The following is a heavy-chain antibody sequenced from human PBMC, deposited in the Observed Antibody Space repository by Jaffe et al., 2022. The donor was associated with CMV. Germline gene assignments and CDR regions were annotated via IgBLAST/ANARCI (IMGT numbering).Heavy chain of an antibody. J-gene: IGHJ6*02. Sequence: QLQLQESGPGLVKPSETLSLTCTVSGGSISSSSYYWGWIRQPPGKGLEWIGSIYYSGSTYYNPSLKSRVTISVDTSKNQFSLKLSSVTAADTAVYYCARLPNENRTIFGVVITPMIYYYYYGMDVWGQGTTVTVSS. CDR3: ARLPNENRTIFGVVITPMIYYYYYGMDV. CDR2: IYYSGST. V-gene: IGHV4-39*01. CDR1: GGSISSSSYY. D-gene: IGHD3-3*01.